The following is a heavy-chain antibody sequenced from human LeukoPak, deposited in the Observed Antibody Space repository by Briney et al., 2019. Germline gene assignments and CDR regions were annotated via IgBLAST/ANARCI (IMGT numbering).Heavy chain of an antibody. CDR1: GFSVRSYG. J-gene: IGHJ4*02. Sequence: GGSLRLSCAVSGFSVRSYGMSWVRQAPGEGLEWISAISVDGDTRWYADSVKGRFIISRDNSENTLYLQMNILKTEDTAIYYCAQGYGSGWFPYWGQGSLVSVSS. CDR2: ISVDGDTR. D-gene: IGHD2-15*01. CDR3: AQGYGSGWFPY. V-gene: IGHV3-23*01.